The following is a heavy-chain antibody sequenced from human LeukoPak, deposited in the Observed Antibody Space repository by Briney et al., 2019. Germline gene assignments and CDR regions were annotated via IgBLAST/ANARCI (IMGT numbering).Heavy chain of an antibody. CDR1: GYTFTDYY. Sequence: ATVKISCKGSGYTFTDYYMHWVQQAPGKGLEWMGLVDPEDGDTTYAAKSQGRATITADTSTDTAYMELSSLRPEATAVYYGATIYASTGDWGPGTPVSVSS. CDR2: VDPEDGDT. D-gene: IGHD3-22*01. V-gene: IGHV1-69-2*01. CDR3: ATIYASTGD. J-gene: IGHJ4*02.